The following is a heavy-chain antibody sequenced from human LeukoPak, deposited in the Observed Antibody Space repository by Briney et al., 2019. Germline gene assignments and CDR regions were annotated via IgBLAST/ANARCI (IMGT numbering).Heavy chain of an antibody. V-gene: IGHV3-23*01. CDR1: GFTFYDYD. CDR2: LIGIGGST. J-gene: IGHJ5*02. CDR3: ARGGSSWYAVWFDP. D-gene: IGHD6-13*01. Sequence: GGSLRLSCAASGFTFYDYDMHWVRQAPGKGVEWVSSLIGIGGSTYHASSANRRFTISIDNSKNTLYVQMNRLRAEATAVYYCARGGSSWYAVWFDPWGQGTLVTVSS.